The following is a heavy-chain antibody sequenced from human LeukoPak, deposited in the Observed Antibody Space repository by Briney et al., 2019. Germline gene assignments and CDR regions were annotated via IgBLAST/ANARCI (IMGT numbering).Heavy chain of an antibody. CDR1: GYSISNGYY. J-gene: IGHJ4*02. CDR3: ARDYCSGGTCYLDY. Sequence: PSETLSLTCTVSGYSISNGYYWGWIRQPPGKGLEWIGNIYHSGSAYYNPSLKSRVTISVDTPKNQFSLKLNSVTAADTAVYFCARDYCSGGTCYLDYWGQGTLVSVSS. D-gene: IGHD2-15*01. V-gene: IGHV4-38-2*02. CDR2: IYHSGSA.